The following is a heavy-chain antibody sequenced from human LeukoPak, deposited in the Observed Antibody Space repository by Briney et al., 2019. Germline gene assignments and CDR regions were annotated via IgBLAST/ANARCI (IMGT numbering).Heavy chain of an antibody. J-gene: IGHJ4*02. Sequence: GGSLRLSCAASGFTFSSYAMSWVRQAPGKGLEWVSAITGRGASTYYADSVKGRFTISRDNSKNTLYLQMNSLRAEDTAVYYCARNYYDSSGYYYHDYWGQGTLVTVSS. D-gene: IGHD3-22*01. CDR2: ITGRGAST. CDR1: GFTFSSYA. V-gene: IGHV3-23*01. CDR3: ARNYYDSSGYYYHDY.